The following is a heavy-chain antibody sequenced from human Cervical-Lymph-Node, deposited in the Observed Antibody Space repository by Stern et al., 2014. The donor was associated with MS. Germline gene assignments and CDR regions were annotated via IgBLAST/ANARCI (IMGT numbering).Heavy chain of an antibody. Sequence: MQLVESGAEVKKPGASVKVSCKVSGYTLTELSMHWVRQAPGKGLEWMGGFVPEDGEPISAQKFQGRVPMTEDTSTDTAYMELSSLRSEDTAVYYCAIDRDDFRSGYSAPSKGYGLDVWGQGTTVTVTS. D-gene: IGHD3-3*01. J-gene: IGHJ6*02. CDR1: GYTLTELS. CDR3: AIDRDDFRSGYSAPSKGYGLDV. V-gene: IGHV1-24*01. CDR2: FVPEDGEP.